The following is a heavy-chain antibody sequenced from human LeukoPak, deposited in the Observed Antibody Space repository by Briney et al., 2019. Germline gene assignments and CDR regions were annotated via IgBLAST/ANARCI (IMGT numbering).Heavy chain of an antibody. V-gene: IGHV3-48*03. Sequence: PGGSLRLSCAASGLSISNFWMNWVRQAPGKGLEWVSYISSSGSTIYYADSVKGRFTISRDNAKNSLYLQMNSLRAEDSAVYYCARDPVDIWGQGTMVTVSS. CDR1: GLSISNFW. CDR3: ARDPVDI. CDR2: ISSSGSTI. J-gene: IGHJ3*02.